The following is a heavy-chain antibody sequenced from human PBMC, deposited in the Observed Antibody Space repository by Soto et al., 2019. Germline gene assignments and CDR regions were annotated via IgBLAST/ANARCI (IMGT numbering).Heavy chain of an antibody. J-gene: IGHJ4*02. CDR1: GDTFSFYS. CDR3: ATRYGSGSRAFDY. Sequence: QVQLVQSGAEVKRPGSSVKVSCKASGDTFSFYSINWVRQAPGLGLEWMGRVNPILSMSNYAQRFQGRVTMTADKSTSTVYMELSGLSSEDTAMYYCATRYGSGSRAFDYWGQGALVTVSS. V-gene: IGHV1-69*04. CDR2: VNPILSMS. D-gene: IGHD3-10*01.